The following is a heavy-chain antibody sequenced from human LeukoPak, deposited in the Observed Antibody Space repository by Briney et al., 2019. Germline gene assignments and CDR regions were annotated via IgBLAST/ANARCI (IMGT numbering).Heavy chain of an antibody. V-gene: IGHV1-18*01. Sequence: ASVKVSCKASGYTFTSYGISWVRQAPGQGLEWMGWISAYNGNTNYAQKLQGRVTMTTDTSTSTAYMELRSLRSDDTAVYYCASIGHCSGGSCYPNNWFDPWGQGTLVTVSS. CDR1: GYTFTSYG. J-gene: IGHJ5*02. D-gene: IGHD2-15*01. CDR3: ASIGHCSGGSCYPNNWFDP. CDR2: ISAYNGNT.